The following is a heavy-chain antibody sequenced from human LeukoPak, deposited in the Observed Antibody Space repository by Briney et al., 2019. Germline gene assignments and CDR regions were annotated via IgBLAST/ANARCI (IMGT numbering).Heavy chain of an antibody. CDR2: MNPNSGNT. CDR1: GYTFTSYD. CDR3: ARDRSRKDIVVVPAASELRSDY. V-gene: IGHV1-8*01. D-gene: IGHD2-2*01. J-gene: IGHJ4*02. Sequence: ASVKVSCKASGYTFTSYDINWVRQATGQGLEWMGWMNPNSGNTGYAQKFQGRVTITADKSTSTAYMELSSLRSEDTAVYYCARDRSRKDIVVVPAASELRSDYWGQGTLVTVSS.